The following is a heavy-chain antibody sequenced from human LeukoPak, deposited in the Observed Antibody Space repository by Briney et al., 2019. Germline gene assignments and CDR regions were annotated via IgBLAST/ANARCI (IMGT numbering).Heavy chain of an antibody. V-gene: IGHV2-26*01. CDR1: GFSLSTARSG. CDR2: TISNDEK. Sequence: SGPTLLNPTETLTLTCTVSGFSLSTARSGVSWIRQRAAKALEWLAHTISNDEKSYSTSLKSRLTISKDTSKSQVVLTMTNMDPVDTATYYCARIPNYYDSSGYWGQGTLVTVSS. J-gene: IGHJ4*02. D-gene: IGHD3-22*01. CDR3: ARIPNYYDSSGY.